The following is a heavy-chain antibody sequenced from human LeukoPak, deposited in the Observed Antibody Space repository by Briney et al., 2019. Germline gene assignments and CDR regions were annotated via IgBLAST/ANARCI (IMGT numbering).Heavy chain of an antibody. CDR1: GFTFSSYW. CDR2: INSDGSST. D-gene: IGHD2-2*01. V-gene: IGHV3-74*01. CDR3: ARQLGVVVPAAKRPFDY. Sequence: GGSLRLSCAASGFTFSSYWMHWVRQAPGKGLVWVSRINSDGSSTSYTDSVKGRFTISRDNAMNTLYLQMNSLRAEDTAVYYCARQLGVVVPAAKRPFDYWGQGTLVTVSS. J-gene: IGHJ4*02.